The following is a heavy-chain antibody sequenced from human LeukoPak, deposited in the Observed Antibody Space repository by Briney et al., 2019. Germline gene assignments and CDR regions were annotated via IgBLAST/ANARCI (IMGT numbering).Heavy chain of an antibody. D-gene: IGHD6-13*01. CDR1: GFTVSSNY. Sequence: PGGSLRLSCAASGFTVSSNYMSWVRQAPGKGLEWVSVIYSGGSTYYADSVKGRFTISRDNSKNTLYPQMNSLRAEDTAVYYCAREARSAAGFPSFDYWGQGTLVTVSS. V-gene: IGHV3-66*01. CDR3: AREARSAAGFPSFDY. J-gene: IGHJ4*02. CDR2: IYSGGST.